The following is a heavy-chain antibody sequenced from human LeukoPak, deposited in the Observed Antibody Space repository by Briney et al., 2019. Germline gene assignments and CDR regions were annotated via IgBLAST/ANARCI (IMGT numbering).Heavy chain of an antibody. CDR1: GYTFTGYY. D-gene: IGHD5-12*01. CDR2: INPNSGGT. CDR3: ARDGGYDSGYYYYYYGMDV. V-gene: IGHV1-2*02. J-gene: IGHJ6*02. Sequence: ASVKVSCKASGYTFTGYYMHWVRQAPGQGLEWMGWINPNSGGTNYAQKFQGRVTMTRDTSISTAYMELSGLRSDDTAVYYCARDGGYDSGYYYYYYGMDVWGQGTTVTVSS.